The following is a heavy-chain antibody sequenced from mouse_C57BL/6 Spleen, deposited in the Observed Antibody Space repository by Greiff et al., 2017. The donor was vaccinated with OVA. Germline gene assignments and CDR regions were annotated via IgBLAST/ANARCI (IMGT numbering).Heavy chain of an antibody. CDR3: AREDYYGSSLYFDY. V-gene: IGHV1-55*01. CDR1: GYTFTSYW. CDR2: IYPGSGST. Sequence: VQLQQSGAELVKPGASVKMSCKASGYTFTSYWITWVKQRPGQGLEWIGDIYPGSGSTNYNEKFKSKATLTVDTSSSTAYMQLSSLTSEDSAVYDCAREDYYGSSLYFDYWGQGTTLTVSS. D-gene: IGHD1-1*01. J-gene: IGHJ2*01.